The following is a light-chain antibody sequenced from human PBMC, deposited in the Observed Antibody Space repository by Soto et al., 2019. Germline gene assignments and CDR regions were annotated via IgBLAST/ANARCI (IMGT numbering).Light chain of an antibody. V-gene: IGKV2-30*02. J-gene: IGKJ5*01. CDR1: QSLVHSDGIAY. Sequence: DRVMTQSPLSLPVAVGQLVSISCRSNQSLVHSDGIAYFSWFQQRPGRSPRRLIYKVSSRDSGVPARFSGSGSGTDFALKISWGEAEYVGVYYCMQGTHWPITFGQGTRLEIK. CDR2: KVS. CDR3: MQGTHWPIT.